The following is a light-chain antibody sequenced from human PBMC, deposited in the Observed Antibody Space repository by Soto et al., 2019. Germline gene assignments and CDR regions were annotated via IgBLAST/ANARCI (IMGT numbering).Light chain of an antibody. V-gene: IGKV3-15*01. CDR2: GAS. CDR1: QSVSSY. CDR3: QHYDNWPPWT. Sequence: EMVLPQSPATLSLSPGERATLSCRASQSVSSYLAWYQQKPGQAPRLLIYGASTRANDIPARFSGSGSGTEFTLTIRSLQSEDIAVYYCQHYDNWPPWTFGQGTKVDI. J-gene: IGKJ1*01.